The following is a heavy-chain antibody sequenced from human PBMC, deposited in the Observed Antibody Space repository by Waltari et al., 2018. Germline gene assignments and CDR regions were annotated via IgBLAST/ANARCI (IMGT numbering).Heavy chain of an antibody. CDR1: GLAFSDYW. CDR2: INQDGSET. J-gene: IGHJ4*02. V-gene: IGHV3-7*01. D-gene: IGHD3-9*01. CDR3: AMTGRLGTGLPWD. Sequence: EVQLVESGGGLVQPGGSLRLSCEASGLAFSDYWVSWVRQAPGKGREWVAKINQDGSETFYVESVKGRFTISRDNAKNLLYLQMNSLRVEDTAVYFCAMTGRLGTGLPWDWGQGTLVTVSS.